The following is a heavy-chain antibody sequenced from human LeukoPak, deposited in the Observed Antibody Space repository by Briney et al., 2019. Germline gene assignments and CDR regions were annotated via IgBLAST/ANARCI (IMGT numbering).Heavy chain of an antibody. V-gene: IGHV1-18*01. D-gene: IGHD2-15*01. CDR2: ISAYNGNT. CDR1: GYTFTSYG. J-gene: IGHJ5*02. CDR3: ARGPGYCSGGSCLWFDP. Sequence: WASVKVSCKASGYTFTSYGISWVRQAPGQGLEWMGWISAYNGNTNYAQKLQGRVTMTTDTSTSTAYMELRSLRSDDTAVYYCARGPGYCSGGSCLWFDPWGQGTLVTVSS.